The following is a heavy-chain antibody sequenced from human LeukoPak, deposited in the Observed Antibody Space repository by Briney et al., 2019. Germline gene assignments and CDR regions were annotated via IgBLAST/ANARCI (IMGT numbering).Heavy chain of an antibody. CDR2: INHSGST. CDR3: AIRWGPNDY. CDR1: GGSFSGYY. J-gene: IGHJ4*02. D-gene: IGHD7-27*01. V-gene: IGHV4-34*01. Sequence: SETLSLTCAVYGGSFSGYYWSWIRQPPGKGLEWIGEINHSGSTNYNPSLKSRVTISVDTSKNQFSLKLNSVTAADTAVYYCAIRWGPNDYWGQGTLVTVSS.